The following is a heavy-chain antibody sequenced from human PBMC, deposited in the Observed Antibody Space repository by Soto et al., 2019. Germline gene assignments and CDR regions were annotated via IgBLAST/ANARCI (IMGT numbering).Heavy chain of an antibody. D-gene: IGHD2-15*01. V-gene: IGHV1-69*13. CDR2: MNPIFGTA. Sequence: SVKGSCKASGYTFTSYDVSWVRQATGQGLEWMGWMNPIFGTANYAQKFQGRVTITADESTSTAYMELSSLRSEDTAVYYCATERGSGAFFDDYYYYGMDVWGQGTTVTVSS. J-gene: IGHJ6*02. CDR3: ATERGSGAFFDDYYYYGMDV. CDR1: GYTFTSYD.